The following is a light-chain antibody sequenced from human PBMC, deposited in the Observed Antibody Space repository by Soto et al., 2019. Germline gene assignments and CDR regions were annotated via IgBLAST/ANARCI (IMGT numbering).Light chain of an antibody. CDR1: QRISSN. CDR2: GAS. CDR3: QQYNIWPPYT. V-gene: IGKV3-15*01. J-gene: IGKJ2*01. Sequence: EIVMTQSPATLSVSPGERATLYCKVSQRISSNLAWYQQKPGQPPRLLIYGASTRASGIPARFSGSGSGTEFTLTISGLQSEDFALYYCQQYNIWPPYTFGQGTKLEIK.